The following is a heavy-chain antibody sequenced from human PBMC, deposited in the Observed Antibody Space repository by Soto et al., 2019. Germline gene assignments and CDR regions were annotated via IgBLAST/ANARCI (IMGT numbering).Heavy chain of an antibody. CDR2: INHSGST. CDR3: ARGQSKYWFDP. V-gene: IGHV4-34*01. CDR1: VVSFSGYY. J-gene: IGHJ5*02. D-gene: IGHD4-4*01. Sequence: WETLSLTCAVYVVSFSGYYWSCIRQPPGKGLEWIGEINHSGSTNYNPSLKSRVTISVDTSKNQFSLKLSSVTAADTAVYYCARGQSKYWFDPWGQGTLVTVSS.